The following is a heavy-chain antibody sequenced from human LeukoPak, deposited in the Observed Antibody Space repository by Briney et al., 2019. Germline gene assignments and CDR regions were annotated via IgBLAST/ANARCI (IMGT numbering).Heavy chain of an antibody. D-gene: IGHD3-3*01. V-gene: IGHV1-18*01. Sequence: ASVKVSCKASGHTFTSYGISWVRQAPGQGLEWMGWISAYNGNTNYAQKLQGRVTMTTDTSTSAAYMELRSLRSDDTAVYYCARDPRIFGVASLTDYWGQGTLVTVSS. J-gene: IGHJ4*02. CDR1: GHTFTSYG. CDR2: ISAYNGNT. CDR3: ARDPRIFGVASLTDY.